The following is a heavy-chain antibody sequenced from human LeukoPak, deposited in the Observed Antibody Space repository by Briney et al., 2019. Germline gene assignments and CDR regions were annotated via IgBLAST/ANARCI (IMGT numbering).Heavy chain of an antibody. J-gene: IGHJ4*02. D-gene: IGHD6-19*01. CDR1: GGSISSSSYY. CDR3: ARLGIPGYSSGRTNLDY. CDR2: IYYSGST. V-gene: IGHV4-39*01. Sequence: SGTLSLTCTVSGGSISSSSYYWGWIRQPPGKGLEWIGSIYYSGSTYYNPPLKSRVTISVDTSKNQFSLKLSSVTAADTAVYYCARLGIPGYSSGRTNLDYWGQGTLVTVSS.